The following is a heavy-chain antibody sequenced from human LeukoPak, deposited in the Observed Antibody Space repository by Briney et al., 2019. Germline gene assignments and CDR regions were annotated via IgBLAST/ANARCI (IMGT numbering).Heavy chain of an antibody. D-gene: IGHD6-19*01. CDR1: GYTFTSYG. Sequence: ASVKVSCKASGYTFTSYGISWVRQAPGQGLEWMGWISAYNGNTNYAQKLQGRVTMTTDTSTSTAYMELRSLRSDDTAVYYCARLSDSSGWGYLDYWGQGTLVTVSS. J-gene: IGHJ4*02. V-gene: IGHV1-18*04. CDR2: ISAYNGNT. CDR3: ARLSDSSGWGYLDY.